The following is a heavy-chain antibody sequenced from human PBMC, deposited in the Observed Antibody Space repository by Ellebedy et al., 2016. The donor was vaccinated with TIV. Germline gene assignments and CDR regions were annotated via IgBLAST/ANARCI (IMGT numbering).Heavy chain of an antibody. CDR1: GGGSFSGVP. CDR3: ARAIIAPRPYYFDS. V-gene: IGHV4-34*01. CDR2: IYLTGST. Sequence: SETLSLXCGAKGGGSFSGVPWTWIRQPPGKGLEWIGEIYLTGSTNYNPSLKSRVTMSIDKSKTQFSLKLTSVTAADTAVYYCARAIIAPRPYYFDSWGQGALVTVSS. D-gene: IGHD6-6*01. J-gene: IGHJ4*02.